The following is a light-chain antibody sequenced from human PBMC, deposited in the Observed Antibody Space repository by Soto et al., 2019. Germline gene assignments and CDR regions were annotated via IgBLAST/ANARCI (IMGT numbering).Light chain of an antibody. V-gene: IGKV1-5*01. CDR2: DAS. CDR1: QSISSW. CDR3: QQYDNYKPLT. J-gene: IGKJ4*01. Sequence: DIQMTQSPSSLSASVGDRVTITFRASQSISSWLAWYQQKPGKAPKLLIFDASSLESGTPSRFSGRRSGTQFTLTINGLQPDDFATYYCQQYDNYKPLTFGGGTKVDIK.